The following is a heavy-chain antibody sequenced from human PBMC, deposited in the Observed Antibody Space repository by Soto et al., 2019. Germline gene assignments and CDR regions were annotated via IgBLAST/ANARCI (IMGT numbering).Heavy chain of an antibody. J-gene: IGHJ6*02. Sequence: GGSLRLSCATSGFTFNTYPMTWVCQAPGKGLEWVSSISSTAGRTSSYADSVKGRFAISRDFSDNTVYLQMNNLRVDDTAVYFCAKGVLSFHYGMEVWGQGTTVTVSS. CDR3: AKGVLSFHYGMEV. CDR2: ISSTAGRTS. D-gene: IGHD3-10*01. CDR1: GFTFNTYP. V-gene: IGHV3-23*01.